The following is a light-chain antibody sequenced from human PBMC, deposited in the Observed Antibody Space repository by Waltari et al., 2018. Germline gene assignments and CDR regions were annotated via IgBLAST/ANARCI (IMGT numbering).Light chain of an antibody. J-gene: IGLJ2*01. CDR3: CSYAGSSTVV. CDR1: SSDVGGYHL. CDR2: EGS. Sequence: QSALTQPASVSGSPGQSLTISCTGTSSDVGGYHLFSWYQQHPGKVPKLMIYEGSKWPSGVSDRFSGSKSGNTASLTISGLQAEDEADYYCCSYAGSSTVVFGGGTKLTVL. V-gene: IGLV2-23*01.